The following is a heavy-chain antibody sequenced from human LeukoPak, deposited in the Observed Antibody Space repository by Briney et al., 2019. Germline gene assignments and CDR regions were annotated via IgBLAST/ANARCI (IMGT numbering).Heavy chain of an antibody. J-gene: IGHJ6*03. Sequence: GASVKVSCKTSGGTFSSYAISWVRQAPGQGLEWMGGTIPVFDTANYAHKFQGRVTITADESTSTTYMELSSLRSEDTAVYYCARVNGVVTDWVDYYYMDVGGKGPTVTVPS. D-gene: IGHD3-3*01. V-gene: IGHV1-69*13. CDR2: TIPVFDTA. CDR1: GGTFSSYA. CDR3: ARVNGVVTDWVDYYYMDV.